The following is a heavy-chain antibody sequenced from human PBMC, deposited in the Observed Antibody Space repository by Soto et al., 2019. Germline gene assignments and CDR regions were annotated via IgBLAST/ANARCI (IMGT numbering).Heavy chain of an antibody. CDR2: IYTGGGT. D-gene: IGHD4-4*01. V-gene: IGHV3-66*01. Sequence: PGGSRRLSCAASGFTVSSKYMIWVRQAPGKGLEWVSVIYTGGGTYYADSVKGRFTISRDNSKNTVYLQMNSLRVEDTAVYYCARAEIKTPTPWGQGTLVTVSS. J-gene: IGHJ5*02. CDR3: ARAEIKTPTP. CDR1: GFTVSSKY.